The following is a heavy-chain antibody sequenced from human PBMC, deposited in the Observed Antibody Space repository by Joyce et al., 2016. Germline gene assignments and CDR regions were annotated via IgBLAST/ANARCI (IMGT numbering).Heavy chain of an antibody. CDR2: INPEDSDT. CDR3: ARSAVRGTLSPFFDY. D-gene: IGHD3-16*01. J-gene: IGHJ4*02. Sequence: EVQLVQSGGEVNKPGESLKISCKGVGYSFTSYWLGWVRQMPGKGLELMGIINPEDSDTSYSPSFQGQVTISVDRSIKTAHLRWGSLRASDTAIYYCARSAVRGTLSPFFDYWGQGSLVTVSS. CDR1: GYSFTSYW. V-gene: IGHV5-51*01.